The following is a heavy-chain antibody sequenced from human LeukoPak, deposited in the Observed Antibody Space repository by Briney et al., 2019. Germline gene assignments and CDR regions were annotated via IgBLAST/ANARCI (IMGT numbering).Heavy chain of an antibody. CDR3: AKAGLVRGGALDS. CDR2: ISYDGSNK. J-gene: IGHJ4*02. V-gene: IGHV3-30*18. Sequence: GGSLRLSCAASGFTFTSYGLLWVRQAPGKGLEWVSTISYDGSNKDYAESVKGRFTISRDSSKHTLYLQMNSLRVEDTAVYYCAKAGLVRGGALDSWGQGTLVTVSS. D-gene: IGHD4/OR15-4a*01. CDR1: GFTFTSYG.